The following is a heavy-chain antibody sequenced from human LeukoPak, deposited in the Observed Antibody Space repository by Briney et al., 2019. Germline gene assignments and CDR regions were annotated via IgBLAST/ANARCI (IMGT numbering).Heavy chain of an antibody. D-gene: IGHD5-18*01. CDR1: GGSFSGYY. Sequence: PSETLSLTCAVYGGSFSGYYWSWLCQPPGKGLEWIGEINHSGSTNYNPSLKSRVTISVDTSKNQSSLKLSSVTAADTAVYYCARGSSYGTPSDFDYWGQGTLVTVSS. CDR2: INHSGST. V-gene: IGHV4-34*01. J-gene: IGHJ4*02. CDR3: ARGSSYGTPSDFDY.